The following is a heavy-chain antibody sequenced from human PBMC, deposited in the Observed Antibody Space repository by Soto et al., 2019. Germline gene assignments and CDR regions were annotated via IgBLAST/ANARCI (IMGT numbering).Heavy chain of an antibody. CDR3: ARISATIFGVVTNNWFDP. Sequence: GESLKISCKGSGYSFTSYWIGWVRQMPGKGLEWMGIICPGDSDTRYSPSFQGQVTISADKSISTAYLQWSSLKASDTAMYYCARISATIFGVVTNNWFDPWGQGTLVTVSS. J-gene: IGHJ5*02. CDR1: GYSFTSYW. D-gene: IGHD3-3*01. V-gene: IGHV5-51*01. CDR2: ICPGDSDT.